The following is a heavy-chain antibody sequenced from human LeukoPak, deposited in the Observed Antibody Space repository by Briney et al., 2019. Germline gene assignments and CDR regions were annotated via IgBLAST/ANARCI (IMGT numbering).Heavy chain of an antibody. CDR2: ISSSSSYI. J-gene: IGHJ6*04. Sequence: RGSLRLSCAASGFTFSSYSMNWVRHPHGKGLGWVSSISSSSSYIYYADSVKGRFTITRDNAKNSLYLQMNSLRAEDTAVYYCARARIYCSGGSCFYYYYYGMDVWGKGTTVTVSS. CDR1: GFTFSSYS. CDR3: ARARIYCSGGSCFYYYYYGMDV. D-gene: IGHD2-15*01. V-gene: IGHV3-21*01.